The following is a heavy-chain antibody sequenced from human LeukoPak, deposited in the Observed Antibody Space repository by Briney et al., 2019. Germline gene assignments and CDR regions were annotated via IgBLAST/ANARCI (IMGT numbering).Heavy chain of an antibody. CDR3: ARDLLRQVEWVVPEYFDY. CDR2: ISWDGGST. J-gene: IGHJ4*02. D-gene: IGHD6-19*01. CDR1: GFTFDDYA. V-gene: IGHV3-43D*03. Sequence: GGSLRLSCAASGFTFDDYAMHWVRHAPGEGVEWVSLISWDGGSTYYADCVKGRFTISRDNAKNSLYLQMNSLRAEDTAVYYCARDLLRQVEWVVPEYFDYWGRGTLVTVSS.